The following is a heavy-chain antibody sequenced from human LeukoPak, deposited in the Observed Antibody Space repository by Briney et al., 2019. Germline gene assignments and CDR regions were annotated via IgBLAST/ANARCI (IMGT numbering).Heavy chain of an antibody. V-gene: IGHV4-59*01. CDR3: AKVRCSGGSCYPDY. CDR1: GGSISSYY. J-gene: IGHJ4*02. Sequence: SETLSLTCTVSGGSISSYYWSWIRQPPGKGLEWIGHMYYSGSTNYNPSLKSRVTISVDTSKNQFCLKLNSVTAADTAVYSCAKVRCSGGSCYPDYWGQGTLVTVSS. CDR2: MYYSGST. D-gene: IGHD2-15*01.